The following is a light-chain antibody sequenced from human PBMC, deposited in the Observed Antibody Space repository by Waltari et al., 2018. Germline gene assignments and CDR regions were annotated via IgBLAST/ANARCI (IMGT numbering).Light chain of an antibody. V-gene: IGKV1-12*01. CDR1: QGIIKW. J-gene: IGKJ4*01. CDR2: GAS. Sequence: DIQMTQSPSSVSASVGDRVTITCRASQGIIKWLAWYQQKPGKVPQLLMYGASTLQSGVPSRFSGSGSGTDFALTISNLQPEDFATYYCQQANSLPLTFGGGTKVEIK. CDR3: QQANSLPLT.